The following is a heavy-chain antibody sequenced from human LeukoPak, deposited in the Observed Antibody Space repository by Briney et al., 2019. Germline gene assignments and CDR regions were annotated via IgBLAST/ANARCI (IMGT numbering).Heavy chain of an antibody. J-gene: IGHJ5*02. CDR3: ASLTVP. D-gene: IGHD4-17*01. CDR2: IKQDGSEK. CDR1: GFTFSSSW. V-gene: IGHV3-7*03. Sequence: GGSLRLSCVASGFTFSSSWMSWVRQAPGKGLEWVANIKQDGSEKSYVESVRGRFTISRDNAKNSLYLQMNSLRAGDTAVYYCASLTVPGGQGTLVTVSS.